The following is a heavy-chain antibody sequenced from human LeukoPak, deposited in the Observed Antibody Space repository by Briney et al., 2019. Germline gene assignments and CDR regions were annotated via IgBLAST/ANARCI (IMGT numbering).Heavy chain of an antibody. CDR1: GGSISSYY. CDR3: ARHTRVRDGYNLYCFDP. CDR2: IYTSGST. J-gene: IGHJ5*02. D-gene: IGHD5-24*01. V-gene: IGHV4-4*08. Sequence: SETLSLTCTVSGGSISSYYWSWIRQPPGKGLEWIGYIYTSGSTNYNPSLKSRVTISVDTSKNQFSLKLTSVTAADTAVYYCARHTRVRDGYNLYCFDPWGQGTLVTVSS.